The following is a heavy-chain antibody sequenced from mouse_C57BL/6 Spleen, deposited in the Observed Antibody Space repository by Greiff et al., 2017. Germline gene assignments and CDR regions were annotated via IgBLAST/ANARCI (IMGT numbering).Heavy chain of an antibody. Sequence: QVQLKQPGAELVMPGASVKLSCKASGYTFTSYWMHWVKQSPGQGLEWIGEIDPSDSYTNYNQKFKGKSTLTVDKSSSTAYMQLSSLTSEDSAVYYCARSGYDGGAWFAYWGQGTLVTVSA. CDR2: IDPSDSYT. CDR3: ARSGYDGGAWFAY. CDR1: GYTFTSYW. J-gene: IGHJ3*01. D-gene: IGHD2-2*01. V-gene: IGHV1-69*01.